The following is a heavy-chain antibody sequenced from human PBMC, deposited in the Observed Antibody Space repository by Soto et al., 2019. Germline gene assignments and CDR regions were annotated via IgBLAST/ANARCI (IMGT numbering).Heavy chain of an antibody. D-gene: IGHD2-15*01. Sequence: QVQPQESGPGLVKPSQTLSLTCTVSGGSISSGGYYWSWIRQHLGKGLEWIGYIYYSGSTYYNPSLKSGVTISVDTSKNQFSLKQSSVTAAYTAVYYCARDHCSGGSCYWFDPWGQGTLVTVSS. CDR3: ARDHCSGGSCYWFDP. J-gene: IGHJ5*02. CDR1: GGSISSGGYY. V-gene: IGHV4-31*03. CDR2: IYYSGST.